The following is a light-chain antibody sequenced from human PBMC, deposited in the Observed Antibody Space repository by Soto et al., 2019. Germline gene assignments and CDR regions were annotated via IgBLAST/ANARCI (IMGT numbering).Light chain of an antibody. CDR2: AAS. CDR1: QSISSS. V-gene: IGKV1-39*01. CDR3: QQSFNFPRT. J-gene: IGKJ1*01. Sequence: IEMTQSPSSLSASVGETITITCRASQSISSSLNWFQHSPGQPPKLLLFAASTLHAGVPPRFSGSGSGTSFALTIRSLQPEDSATYYCQQSFNFPRTFGPGTKVDIK.